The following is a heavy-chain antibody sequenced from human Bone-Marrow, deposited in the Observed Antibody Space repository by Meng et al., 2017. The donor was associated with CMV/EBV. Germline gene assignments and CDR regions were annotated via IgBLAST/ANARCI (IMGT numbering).Heavy chain of an antibody. D-gene: IGHD3-3*01. J-gene: IGHJ4*02. CDR3: ARTDYDFWSGYYKGFDY. Sequence: SISSGGYYWSCIRQHPGKGLEWIGYIYYSGSTYYNPSLKSRVTISVDTSKNQFSLKLISVTAADTAVYYCARTDYDFWSGYYKGFDYWGQGTLVTVSS. CDR2: IYYSGST. CDR1: SISSGGYY. V-gene: IGHV4-31*02.